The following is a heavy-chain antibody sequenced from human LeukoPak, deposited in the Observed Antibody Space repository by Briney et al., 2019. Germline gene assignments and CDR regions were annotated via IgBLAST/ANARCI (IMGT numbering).Heavy chain of an antibody. CDR2: IDPSDSYT. CDR3: AYSTTYYYYGMDV. CDR1: GYSFTSYW. V-gene: IGHV5-10-1*01. D-gene: IGHD2/OR15-2a*01. Sequence: GESLKISCKGSGYSFTSYWISWVRQMPGKGLEWMGRIDPSDSYTNYSPSFQGRVTISADKSISTAYLQWSSLKASDTAMYYCAYSTTYYYYGMDVWGKGTTVTVSS. J-gene: IGHJ6*04.